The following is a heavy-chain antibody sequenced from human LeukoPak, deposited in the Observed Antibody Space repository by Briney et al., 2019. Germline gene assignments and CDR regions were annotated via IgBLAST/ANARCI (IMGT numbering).Heavy chain of an antibody. Sequence: SETLSLTCTVSGGSISSSTYYWGWVRQPPGKGLEWIGSFHYSGTTYYNPSLKSRVTISVDTSKNQFSLKLSSVTAADTALYYCARHTPIAAPAFDYWGQGTLVTVSS. J-gene: IGHJ4*02. V-gene: IGHV4-39*01. D-gene: IGHD6-6*01. CDR1: GGSISSSTYY. CDR2: FHYSGTT. CDR3: ARHTPIAAPAFDY.